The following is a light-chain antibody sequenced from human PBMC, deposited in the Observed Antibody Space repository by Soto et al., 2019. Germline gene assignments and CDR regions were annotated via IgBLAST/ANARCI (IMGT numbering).Light chain of an antibody. CDR2: RNN. V-gene: IGLV1-40*01. J-gene: IGLJ2*01. Sequence: QSVLTQPPSVSGAPGQGVTISCTGSSSNIGADYDVHWYQQLPGTAPKLLIYRNNNRPSGVPDRFSGSKSGTTASLAITGLQAEDEADYYCRSYASSMSLVVFGGGTKLTVL. CDR3: RSYASSMSLVV. CDR1: SSNIGADYD.